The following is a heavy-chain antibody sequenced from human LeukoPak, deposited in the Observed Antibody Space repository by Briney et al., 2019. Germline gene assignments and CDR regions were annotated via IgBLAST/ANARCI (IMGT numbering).Heavy chain of an antibody. V-gene: IGHV1-46*01. J-gene: IGHJ6*02. Sequence: GASVKVSCKASGYTFTSYYMHWVRQAPGQGLEWMGIINPSGGSPNYAQKFQGRVTITADKSTSTAYMELSSLRSEDTAVYYCARCVVVVPAAAHSLGLYYYYGMDVWGQGTTVTVSS. D-gene: IGHD2-2*01. CDR3: ARCVVVVPAAAHSLGLYYYYGMDV. CDR1: GYTFTSYY. CDR2: INPSGGSP.